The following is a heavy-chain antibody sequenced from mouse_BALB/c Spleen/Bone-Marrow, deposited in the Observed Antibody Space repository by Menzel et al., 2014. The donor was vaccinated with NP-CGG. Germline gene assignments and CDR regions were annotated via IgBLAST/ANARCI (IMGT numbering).Heavy chain of an antibody. CDR3: VRYYYGSSYWYFDV. CDR2: IRYSGST. CDR1: GYSITSDYA. V-gene: IGHV3-2*02. Sequence: EVQLQQSGPGLVKPSQSLSLTCTVTGYSITSDYAWNWIRQFPGNKLEWMGYIRYSGSTSYNPSLKSRISITRDTSKNQFFLQLNSVTTEDTATYYCVRYYYGSSYWYFDVWGAGTTVTVSS. D-gene: IGHD1-1*01. J-gene: IGHJ1*01.